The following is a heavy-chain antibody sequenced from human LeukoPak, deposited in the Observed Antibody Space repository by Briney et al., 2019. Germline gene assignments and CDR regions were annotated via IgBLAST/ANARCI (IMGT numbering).Heavy chain of an antibody. V-gene: IGHV3-21*01. CDR3: ARGYAVTSYYFDY. CDR1: GFTFSSYS. D-gene: IGHD4-17*01. Sequence: GGSLRLSCAASGFTFSSYSMNWVRQAPGKGLEWVSSISSNSSYIYYADSVKGRFTISRDNAKNSLYLQMNSLRAEDTAVYYCARGYAVTSYYFDYWGQGTLVTVSS. CDR2: ISSNSSYI. J-gene: IGHJ4*02.